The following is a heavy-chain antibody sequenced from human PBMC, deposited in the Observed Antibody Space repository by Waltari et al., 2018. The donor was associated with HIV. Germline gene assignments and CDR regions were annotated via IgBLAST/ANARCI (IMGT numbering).Heavy chain of an antibody. CDR3: ARGLTYYDLLTAYSKEGGSDN. CDR1: GSTFSSYT. J-gene: IGHJ4*02. V-gene: IGHV3-48*02. Sequence: EVQLVESGGGLVQPGGSLRLSCAASGSTFSSYTMDWVRQAPWKGLEWVSDISSVYTTIYYADSVKGRFTISRDNAKNSLYLQMNSLRDEDTAVYYCARGLTYYDLLTAYSKEGGSDNWGQGTLVTVSS. D-gene: IGHD3-9*01. CDR2: ISSVYTTI.